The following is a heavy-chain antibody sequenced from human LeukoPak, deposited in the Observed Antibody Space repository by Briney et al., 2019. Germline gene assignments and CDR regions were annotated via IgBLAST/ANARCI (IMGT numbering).Heavy chain of an antibody. CDR2: INSDGSST. CDR1: GFTFSSYW. V-gene: IGHV3-74*01. J-gene: IGHJ3*02. D-gene: IGHD4-17*01. CDR3: ASEGTVTTDAFDI. Sequence: PGGSLRLSRAASGFTFSSYWMHWVRQAPGKGLVWVSRINSDGSSTSYADSVKGRFTISRDNAKNTLYLQMNSLRAEDTAVYYCASEGTVTTDAFDIWGQGTMVTVSS.